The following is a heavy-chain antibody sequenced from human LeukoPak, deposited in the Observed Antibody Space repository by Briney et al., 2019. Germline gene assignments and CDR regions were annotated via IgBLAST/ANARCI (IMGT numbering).Heavy chain of an antibody. Sequence: GGSLRLSCAASGFTFSSYAMSWVRQAPGKGLEWVSVISASGGRTSYADSVKGRFTVSRDNSKNTLYLQMNSLRAEDTAVYFCAEGGAPSYYDGSGDAYFDYWGQGTLVTVSS. CDR1: GFTFSSYA. D-gene: IGHD3-22*01. V-gene: IGHV3-23*01. J-gene: IGHJ4*02. CDR2: ISASGGRT. CDR3: AEGGAPSYYDGSGDAYFDY.